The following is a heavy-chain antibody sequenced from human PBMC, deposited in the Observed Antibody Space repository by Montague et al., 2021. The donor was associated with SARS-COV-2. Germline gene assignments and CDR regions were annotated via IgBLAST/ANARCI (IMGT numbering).Heavy chain of an antibody. D-gene: IGHD3-9*01. V-gene: IGHV3-21*01. J-gene: IGHJ4*02. CDR3: ARDHYDILTGYYY. Sequence: SLRLSCAASGFTFSSYSMNWVRQAPGKGLEWVSSISSSSSYIYHADSVKGRFTISRDNAKNSLYLQMSSLRAEDTAVYYCARDHYDILTGYYYWGQGTLVTVSS. CDR2: ISSSSSYI. CDR1: GFTFSSYS.